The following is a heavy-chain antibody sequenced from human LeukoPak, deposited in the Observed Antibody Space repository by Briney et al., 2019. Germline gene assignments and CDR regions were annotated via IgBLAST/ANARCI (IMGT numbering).Heavy chain of an antibody. CDR1: GFTFSDYY. V-gene: IGHV3-11*01. D-gene: IGHD1-26*01. CDR2: ISNGSTTI. CDR3: ATQVGTKRGDGFDI. J-gene: IGHJ3*02. Sequence: GGSLRLSCAASGFTFSDYYMTWIRQAPGKGLEWVSYISNGSTTIYYADSVKGRFTISRDNAKNSLYLQMNSLRAEDTAVYYCATQVGTKRGDGFDIWGQGTMVTVSS.